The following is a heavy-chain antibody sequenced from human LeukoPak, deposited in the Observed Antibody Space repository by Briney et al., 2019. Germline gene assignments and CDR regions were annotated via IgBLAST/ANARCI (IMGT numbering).Heavy chain of an antibody. CDR3: SVSGTYSGDY. Sequence: GGSLRLSGAASGFTFSDSAMHSVRQAPGKGLEWVGRIRSKANSYATAYGASVKGRFTVSRDDSKNTAYLQMNSLKTEDTAVYYCSVSGTYSGDYWGQGTLVTVSS. CDR1: GFTFSDSA. CDR2: IRSKANSYAT. V-gene: IGHV3-73*01. J-gene: IGHJ4*02. D-gene: IGHD1-26*01.